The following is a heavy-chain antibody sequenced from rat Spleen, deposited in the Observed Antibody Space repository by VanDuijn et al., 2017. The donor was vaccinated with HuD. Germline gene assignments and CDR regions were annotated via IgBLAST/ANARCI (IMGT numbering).Heavy chain of an antibody. Sequence: EVQLVESDGGLVQPGKSLKLSCAASGFTFSSFPMAWVRQAPSKGLEWVATISTSGGNTYYRDSVKGRFTVSRDNAKSTLYLQMDSLRSEDTATYYCARHWGYWGQGVMVTVSS. D-gene: IGHD4-6*01. J-gene: IGHJ2*01. CDR1: GFTFSSFP. V-gene: IGHV5-25*01. CDR3: ARHWGY. CDR2: ISTSGGNT.